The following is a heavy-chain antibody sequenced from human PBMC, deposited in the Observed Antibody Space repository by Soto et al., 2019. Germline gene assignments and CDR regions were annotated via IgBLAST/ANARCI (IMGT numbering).Heavy chain of an antibody. D-gene: IGHD6-25*01. CDR3: ARAAREGYFDY. Sequence: QVQLVESGGGVVQPGRSLRLSCAASGFTLSSYGMHWVRQAPGKGLEWVAVIWYDGSNKYYADSVKGRFTISRDNSKNTLYLQMNSLRAEDTAVYYCARAAREGYFDYWGQGTLVTVSS. CDR1: GFTLSSYG. J-gene: IGHJ4*02. CDR2: IWYDGSNK. V-gene: IGHV3-33*01.